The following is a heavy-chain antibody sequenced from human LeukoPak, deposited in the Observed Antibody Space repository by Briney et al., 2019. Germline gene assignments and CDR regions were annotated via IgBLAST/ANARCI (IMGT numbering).Heavy chain of an antibody. D-gene: IGHD6-13*01. CDR2: ISSSGSTI. J-gene: IGHJ4*02. Sequence: PGGSLRLSCAASGFTFSSYSMNWVRQAPGKGLEWVSYISSSGSTIYYADSVKGRFTISRDNAKNSLYLQMNSLRAEDTAVYYCARVAGYSSSWYEFDYWGQGTLVTVSS. CDR1: GFTFSSYS. CDR3: ARVAGYSSSWYEFDY. V-gene: IGHV3-48*04.